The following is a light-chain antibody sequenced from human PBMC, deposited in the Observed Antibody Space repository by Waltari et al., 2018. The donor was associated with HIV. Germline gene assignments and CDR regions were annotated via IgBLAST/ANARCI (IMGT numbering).Light chain of an antibody. V-gene: IGKV1-27*01. Sequence: DIQMTQSPSSLSASVGDRVTITCRASQNIASYLAWYQQKPGKVPKLLIYSASTLQSGVPSRFSGSGSATDFTLTISSLQPEDVATYFCQEYISAPRTFGQGTKVEIK. CDR1: QNIASY. CDR2: SAS. J-gene: IGKJ1*01. CDR3: QEYISAPRT.